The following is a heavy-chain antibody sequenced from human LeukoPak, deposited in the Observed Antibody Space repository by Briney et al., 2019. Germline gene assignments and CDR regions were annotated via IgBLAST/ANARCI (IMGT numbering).Heavy chain of an antibody. V-gene: IGHV3-7*03. D-gene: IGHD3-10*01. CDR3: AKGGDYYGSGSYIDY. Sequence: PGGSLRLSCAAAGFTFSSYWMNWVRQAPGKGLEWVANRKEDGGEKYYVDSVKGRFTISRDNAKNTLYLQMNGLRAVDTALYYCAKGGDYYGSGSYIDYWGQGALVTVSS. CDR1: GFTFSSYW. CDR2: RKEDGGEK. J-gene: IGHJ4*02.